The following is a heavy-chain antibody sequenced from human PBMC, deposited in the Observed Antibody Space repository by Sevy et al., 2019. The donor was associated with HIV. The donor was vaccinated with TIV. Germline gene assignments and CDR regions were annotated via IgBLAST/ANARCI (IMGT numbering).Heavy chain of an antibody. CDR3: ARDVRDSPFQH. CDR1: GYTFTNYD. CDR2: MNPNSGNT. V-gene: IGHV1-8*01. J-gene: IGHJ1*01. Sequence: ASVKVSCKASGYTFTNYDINWVRQATGQGLEWMGWMNPNSGNTGYAQKFQGRVTITADESTSTAYMELSSLRSEDTAVYYCARDVRDSPFQHWGQGTLVTVSS.